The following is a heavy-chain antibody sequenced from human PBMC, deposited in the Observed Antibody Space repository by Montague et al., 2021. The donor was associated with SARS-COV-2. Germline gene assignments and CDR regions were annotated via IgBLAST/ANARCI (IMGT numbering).Heavy chain of an antibody. V-gene: IGHV4-31*03. D-gene: IGHD3-22*01. CDR1: GGSISSGGYY. CDR3: ARVQGITMIVVVIGAFDI. J-gene: IGHJ3*02. CDR2: IYYSGST. Sequence: TLSLTCTVSGGSISSGGYYWSWIRQHPGKGLEWIGYIYYSGSTYYXPSLKSRVTISVATSKNQFSLKLSSVTAADTAVYYCARVQGITMIVVVIGAFDIWGQGTMVTVSS.